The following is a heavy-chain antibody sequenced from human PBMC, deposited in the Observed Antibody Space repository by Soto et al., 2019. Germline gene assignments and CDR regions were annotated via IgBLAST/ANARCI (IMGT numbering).Heavy chain of an antibody. Sequence: ASVKVSCKASGGTFSSYAISWVRQAPGQGLEWMGGIIPIFGTANYAQKFQGRVTITADESTSTAYMELSSLRSEDTAVYYCAREVWFGRTGWFDPWGQGTLVTVSS. J-gene: IGHJ5*02. CDR3: AREVWFGRTGWFDP. D-gene: IGHD3-10*01. CDR1: GGTFSSYA. CDR2: IIPIFGTA. V-gene: IGHV1-69*13.